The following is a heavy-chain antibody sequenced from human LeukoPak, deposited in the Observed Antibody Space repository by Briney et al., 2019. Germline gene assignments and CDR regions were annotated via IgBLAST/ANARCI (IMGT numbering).Heavy chain of an antibody. CDR3: ARGGYSSSWYLGSSNYYYYYYMDV. V-gene: IGHV1-8*03. CDR2: MNPNSGNT. Sequence: ASVKVSCKASGYTFTSYDINWVRQATGQGLEWMGWMNPNSGNTGYAQKFQGRVTITRNTSISTAYMELSSLRSEDTAVYYCARGGYSSSWYLGSSNYYYYYYMDVWGKGTTVTVSS. J-gene: IGHJ6*03. D-gene: IGHD6-13*01. CDR1: GYTFTSYD.